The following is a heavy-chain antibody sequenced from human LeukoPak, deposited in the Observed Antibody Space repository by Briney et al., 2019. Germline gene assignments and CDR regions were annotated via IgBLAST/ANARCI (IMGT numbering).Heavy chain of an antibody. CDR3: ARGRIAAATTYYFDY. V-gene: IGHV4-39*07. CDR1: GGSINTPNYY. CDR2: IFYSGGT. Sequence: SETLSLTCTVSGGSINTPNYYWGWIRQTPGKGLEWIGNIFYSGGTYYSPSLTSRVTISVDTSKNQFSLKMRSVTAADTAVYYCARGRIAAATTYYFDYWGQGTLVTVSS. J-gene: IGHJ4*02. D-gene: IGHD6-13*01.